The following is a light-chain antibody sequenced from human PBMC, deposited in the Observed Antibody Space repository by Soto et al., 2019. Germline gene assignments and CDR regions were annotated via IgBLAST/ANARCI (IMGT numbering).Light chain of an antibody. V-gene: IGKV3-11*01. J-gene: IGKJ1*01. CDR1: QSVSIY. CDR2: DAS. Sequence: ETVLTQSPSTLSLSPGERASLSCRASQSVSIYLAWYQQKPGQAPRLLIYDASHRATGIPARFSGSGSGTDFTLTISSLEPEDFAVYYCQQRSNWLWTFGQGTKVDIK. CDR3: QQRSNWLWT.